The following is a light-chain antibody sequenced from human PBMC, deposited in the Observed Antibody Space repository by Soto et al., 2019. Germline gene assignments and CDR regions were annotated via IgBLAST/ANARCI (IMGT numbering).Light chain of an antibody. CDR3: QVWDSSTDDLYV. V-gene: IGLV3-21*02. Sequence: SSELTQPPSVSMAPGQTAIVTCDGNNIGSNSVHWYQQKPGRAPVLVVYADSDRPSGVPERFSGSNSGNTATLTISRVEAGDEADYYCQVWDSSTDDLYVFGPGTKVTVL. J-gene: IGLJ1*01. CDR2: ADS. CDR1: NIGSNS.